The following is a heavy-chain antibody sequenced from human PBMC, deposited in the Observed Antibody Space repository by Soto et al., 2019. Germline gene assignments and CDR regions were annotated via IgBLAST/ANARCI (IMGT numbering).Heavy chain of an antibody. D-gene: IGHD3-10*01. V-gene: IGHV1-18*01. CDR2: ISAYNGNT. CDR1: GYTFTSYG. CDR3: ARGRFGDFYYYYGMDV. Sequence: QVQLVQSGAEVKKPGASVKVSCKASGYTFTSYGISWVRQAPGQGVEWMGWISAYNGNTNYAQKLQDRVTMTTDTSTSTGYMELRSLRSDDTAVDYCARGRFGDFYYYYGMDVWGQGTTVTVSS. J-gene: IGHJ6*02.